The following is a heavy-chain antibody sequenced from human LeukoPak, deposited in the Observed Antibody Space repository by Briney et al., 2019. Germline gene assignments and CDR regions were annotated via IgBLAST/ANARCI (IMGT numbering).Heavy chain of an antibody. Sequence: GGSLRLSCAGSGFTFSSYGMSWVRQTPGKGLEWVSSISSSSSYIYYADSVKGRFTISRDNAKKSLYLQMNSLRAEDTAVYYCARATTYDILAGFSDYWGQGTLVTVSS. D-gene: IGHD3-9*01. CDR3: ARATTYDILAGFSDY. V-gene: IGHV3-21*01. J-gene: IGHJ4*02. CDR2: ISSSSSYI. CDR1: GFTFSSYG.